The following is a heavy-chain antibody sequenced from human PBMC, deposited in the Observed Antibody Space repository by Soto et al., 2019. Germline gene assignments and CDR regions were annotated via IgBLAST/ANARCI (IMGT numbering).Heavy chain of an antibody. D-gene: IGHD5-18*01. J-gene: IGHJ6*02. Sequence: SETLSLTCAVYGGSFSGYYWSWIRQPPGKGLEWIGEINHSGSTNYNPSLTSRVTISVDTSKNQFSLKLSSVTAADTAVYYCARGRVTGGIQLWLRGYYYGMDVWGQGTTVTVSS. CDR3: ARGRVTGGIQLWLRGYYYGMDV. V-gene: IGHV4-34*01. CDR1: GGSFSGYY. CDR2: INHSGST.